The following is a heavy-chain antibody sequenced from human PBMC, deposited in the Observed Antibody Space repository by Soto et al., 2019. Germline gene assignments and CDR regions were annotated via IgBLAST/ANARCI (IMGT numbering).Heavy chain of an antibody. J-gene: IGHJ5*02. CDR2: INANGGTT. CDR3: ARAPPSGRVDP. CDR1: GYSFTTSY. D-gene: IGHD3-3*01. Sequence: ASVKVSCKASGYSFTTSYMHWVRQAPGQGLEWMGIINANGGTTNYAQKFQGRVTMTRDTSTSTVYMELSSLRSEDTAVYYCARAPPSGRVDPWGQGTLVTVSS. V-gene: IGHV1-46*01.